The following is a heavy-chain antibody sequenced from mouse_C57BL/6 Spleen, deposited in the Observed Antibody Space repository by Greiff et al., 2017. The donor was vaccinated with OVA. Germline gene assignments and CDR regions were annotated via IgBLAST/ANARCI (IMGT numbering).Heavy chain of an antibody. J-gene: IGHJ3*01. CDR3: ARDGGGAY. Sequence: EVQLQQSGPELVKPGASVKISCKASGYSFTGYYMNWVKQSPEKSLEWIGEINPSTGGTTYNQKFKAKATLTVDKSSSTAYMQLKSLTSEDSAVYYCARDGGGAYWGQGTLVTVSA. V-gene: IGHV1-42*01. CDR2: INPSTGGT. CDR1: GYSFTGYY.